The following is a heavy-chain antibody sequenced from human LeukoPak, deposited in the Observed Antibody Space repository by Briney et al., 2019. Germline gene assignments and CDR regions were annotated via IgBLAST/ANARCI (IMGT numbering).Heavy chain of an antibody. CDR1: GFTFSTNA. J-gene: IGHJ4*02. D-gene: IGHD1-26*01. CDR3: AKDPGGSGSHYFDS. CDR2: ISVSGGNT. V-gene: IGHV3-23*01. Sequence: GGSLRLSCAASGFTFSTNAMSWVRLAPGKGLEWVSAISVSGGNTYYAYSVKGRFTISRDNSKNTLYVQMNSLRVEDTAVYYCAKDPGGSGSHYFDSWGQGTLVTVSS.